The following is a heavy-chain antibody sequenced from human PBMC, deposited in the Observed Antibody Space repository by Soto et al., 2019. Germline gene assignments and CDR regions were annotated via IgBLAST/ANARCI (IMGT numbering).Heavy chain of an antibody. Sequence: SVKVSCKASGGTFSSYAISWVRQAPGQGLEWMGGIIPIFGTANYAQKFQGRVTITADESTSTAYVEPSSLRSEDTAVYYCARDRVVGATTALDFSGQGTMVIVSS. D-gene: IGHD1-26*01. V-gene: IGHV1-69*13. J-gene: IGHJ3*01. CDR3: ARDRVVGATTALDF. CDR1: GGTFSSYA. CDR2: IIPIFGTA.